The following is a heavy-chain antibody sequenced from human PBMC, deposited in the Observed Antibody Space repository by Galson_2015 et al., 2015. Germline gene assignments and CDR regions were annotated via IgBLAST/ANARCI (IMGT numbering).Heavy chain of an antibody. CDR3: ARHEMDSSGYTFDY. Sequence: ETLSLTCTVSGGPISSSSYFWGWIRQPPGKGLEWIGNIHHSGSTYYNPSLKSRVTISVDTSKNQFSLRLSSVTAADTAVYYCARHEMDSSGYTFDYWGQGTLVTVSS. J-gene: IGHJ4*02. D-gene: IGHD3-22*01. CDR2: IHHSGST. CDR1: GGPISSSSYF. V-gene: IGHV4-39*01.